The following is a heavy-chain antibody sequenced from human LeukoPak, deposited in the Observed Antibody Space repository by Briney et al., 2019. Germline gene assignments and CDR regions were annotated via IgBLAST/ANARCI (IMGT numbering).Heavy chain of an antibody. J-gene: IGHJ4*02. V-gene: IGHV1-69*13. CDR1: GGTFSSYA. CDR3: ARVPVRSYYYDSSGYGDLGYYFDY. CDR2: IIPIFGTA. D-gene: IGHD3-22*01. Sequence: GASVKVSCKASGGTFSSYAISWVRQAPGQGLEWMGGIIPIFGTAYYAQKFQGRVTITADESTSTAYMELSSLRSEDTAVYYCARVPVRSYYYDSSGYGDLGYYFDYWGQGTLVTVSS.